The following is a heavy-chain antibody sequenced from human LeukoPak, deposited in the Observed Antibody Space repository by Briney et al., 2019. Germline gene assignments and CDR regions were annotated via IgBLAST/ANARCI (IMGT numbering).Heavy chain of an antibody. V-gene: IGHV1-69*01. CDR3: ARSRSKGYYDSSGYYYRWFDP. CDR1: GGTFSSYA. J-gene: IGHJ5*02. D-gene: IGHD3-22*01. CDR2: IIPIFGTA. Sequence: SVKVSCKASGGTFSSYAISWVRQAPGQGLEWMGGIIPIFGTANYAQKFQGRVTITADESTSTAYMELSSLRSEDTAVYYCARSRSKGYYDSSGYYYRWFDPWGQGTLVTVSS.